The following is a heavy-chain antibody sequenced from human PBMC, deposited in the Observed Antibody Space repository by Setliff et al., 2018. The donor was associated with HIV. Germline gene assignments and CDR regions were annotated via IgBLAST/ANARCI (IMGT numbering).Heavy chain of an antibody. CDR3: ATLHSSGWPYYSDY. D-gene: IGHD6-19*01. CDR2: VSYSGST. J-gene: IGHJ4*02. CDR1: GGSFSDYY. Sequence: PSETLSLTCAVYGGSFSDYYWPWIRQPPGKGLEWIGSVSYSGSTNYNPSLKSRVTISVDTSKNQFSLKLSPVTAADTAVYYCATLHSSGWPYYSDYWGQGILVTVSS. V-gene: IGHV4-34*01.